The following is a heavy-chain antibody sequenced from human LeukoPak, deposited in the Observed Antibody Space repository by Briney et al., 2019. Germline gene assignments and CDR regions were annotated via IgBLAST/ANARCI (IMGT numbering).Heavy chain of an antibody. J-gene: IGHJ4*02. D-gene: IGHD2-21*02. Sequence: GGSLRLSCAAPGFTFSSYRMNWVRQAPGKGLEWISHIWIGRGNTKYADSVKGRFTISRDNAKNTLYLQMNSQRAEDTAVYYWARDRGAYCGGDCYLFDYWGQGTLVTVSS. CDR2: IWIGRGNT. V-gene: IGHV3-48*04. CDR1: GFTFSSYR. CDR3: ARDRGAYCGGDCYLFDY.